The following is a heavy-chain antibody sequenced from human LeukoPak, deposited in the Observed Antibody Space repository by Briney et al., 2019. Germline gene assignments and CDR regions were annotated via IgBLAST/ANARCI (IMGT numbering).Heavy chain of an antibody. J-gene: IGHJ3*02. Sequence: SETLSLTCTVSGGSISSYYWSWIRQPPGKGLEWIGYIYYSGSTNYNPSLKSRVTISVDTSRNQFSLKLSSVTAADTAVYYCARGYRYSGSYYGAFDIWGQGTMVTVSS. V-gene: IGHV4-59*01. CDR3: ARGYRYSGSYYGAFDI. CDR2: IYYSGST. CDR1: GGSISSYY. D-gene: IGHD1-26*01.